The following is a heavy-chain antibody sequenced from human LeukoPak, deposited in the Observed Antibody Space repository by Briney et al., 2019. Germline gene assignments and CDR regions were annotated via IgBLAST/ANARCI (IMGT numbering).Heavy chain of an antibody. V-gene: IGHV3-7*01. CDR1: GFTFSIYW. D-gene: IGHD3-10*01. CDR3: VRGYYGSGDY. CDR2: INQDGSEK. J-gene: IGHJ4*02. Sequence: GGSLRLSCAASGFTFSIYWMDWVRQAPGRGLEWVANINQDGSEKNYEDSVKGRITISRDNAKNSLYLQMNSLRAEDTAVYYCVRGYYGSGDYWGQGTLVTVSS.